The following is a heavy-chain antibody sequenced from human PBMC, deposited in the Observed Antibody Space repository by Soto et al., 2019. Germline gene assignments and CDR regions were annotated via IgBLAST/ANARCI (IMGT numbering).Heavy chain of an antibody. Sequence: SETLSLTCTVSGGSIIDYFWTWMRQPPGKGLEWIGYIYYSGRTNYNPSLKSRVSISVDTSKNHFSLQLRSVTAADTAVYYCARVGGDDFGDSGGFDYWGQGTLVTVSS. CDR2: IYYSGRT. J-gene: IGHJ4*02. D-gene: IGHD4-17*01. V-gene: IGHV4-59*01. CDR3: ARVGGDDFGDSGGFDY. CDR1: GGSIIDYF.